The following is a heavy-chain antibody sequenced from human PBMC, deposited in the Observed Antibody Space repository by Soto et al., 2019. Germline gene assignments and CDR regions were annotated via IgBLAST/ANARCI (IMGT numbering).Heavy chain of an antibody. D-gene: IGHD3-22*01. Sequence: SETLSLTCTVSGGSISSYYWSWIRQPAGKGLEWIGRIYTSGSTNYNPSLKSRVTMSVDTSKNQFSLKLSSVTAADTAVYYCARGPAYYDSGPLYYWGQGTLVTVSS. V-gene: IGHV4-4*07. CDR3: ARGPAYYDSGPLYY. CDR1: GGSISSYY. J-gene: IGHJ4*02. CDR2: IYTSGST.